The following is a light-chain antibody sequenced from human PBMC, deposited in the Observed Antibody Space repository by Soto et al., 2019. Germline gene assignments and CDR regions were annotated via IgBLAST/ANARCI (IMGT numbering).Light chain of an antibody. CDR1: QSINRY. CDR2: AAS. CDR3: QQSYXXPRT. J-gene: IGKJ1*01. V-gene: IGKV1-39*01. Sequence: DIQMTQSPSSLSASVGDRVTITCRPSQSINRYLNWYQQKPGTAPKVLIYAASNLQSGVPSRFXGSGXETXXXXXXXXXQPEDXAXXYCQQSYXXPRTFGQGTKVEIK.